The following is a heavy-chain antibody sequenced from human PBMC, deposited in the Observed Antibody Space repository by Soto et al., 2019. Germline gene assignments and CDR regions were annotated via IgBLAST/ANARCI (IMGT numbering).Heavy chain of an antibody. Sequence: SVKVSCKASGGTFSSYAISWVRQAPGQGLEWMGGIIPIFGTANYAQKFQGRVTITADESTSTAYMELSSLRSEDTAVYYCAREEGYCSSTSCYGRPEFDYWGQGTLVTVSS. D-gene: IGHD2-2*01. CDR1: GGTFSSYA. V-gene: IGHV1-69*13. J-gene: IGHJ4*02. CDR2: IIPIFGTA. CDR3: AREEGYCSSTSCYGRPEFDY.